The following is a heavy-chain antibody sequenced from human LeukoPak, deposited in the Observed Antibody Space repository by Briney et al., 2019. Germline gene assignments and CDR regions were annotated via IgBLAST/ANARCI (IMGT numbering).Heavy chain of an antibody. CDR1: GYTFTSYY. Sequence: ASVKVSCKASGYTFTSYYMHWVRQAPGQGLEWMGIINPSEGSTGYAQKFQGRVTMTRDMSTSTVYMELSSLRSEDTAVYYCARGDCSSTICYSPMDVWGKGTTVTVSS. D-gene: IGHD2-2*01. J-gene: IGHJ6*03. CDR3: ARGDCSSTICYSPMDV. CDR2: INPSEGST. V-gene: IGHV1-46*01.